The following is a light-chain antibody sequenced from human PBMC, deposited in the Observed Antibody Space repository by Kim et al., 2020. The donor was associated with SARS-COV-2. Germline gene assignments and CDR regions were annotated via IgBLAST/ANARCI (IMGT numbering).Light chain of an antibody. CDR1: QGIISY. CDR2: AAS. J-gene: IGKJ4*01. CDR3: QQYYSFPLS. V-gene: IGKV1D-8*01. Sequence: ASTGDSVTISCRMSQGIISYLAWYMQKPGKAPELLIYAASTLQSGVPSRFSGSGSGTDFTLTISCLQSEDFATYYCQQYYSFPLSFGGGTKVDIK.